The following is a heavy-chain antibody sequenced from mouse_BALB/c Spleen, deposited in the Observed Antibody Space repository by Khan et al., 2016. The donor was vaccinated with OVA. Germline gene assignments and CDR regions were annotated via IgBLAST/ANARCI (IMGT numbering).Heavy chain of an antibody. D-gene: IGHD1-3*01. V-gene: IGHV1S22*01. CDR2: IYPGSGST. J-gene: IGHJ3*01. CDR3: TRGSDWFAY. CDR1: GYTFTSYW. Sequence: LQQPGSELVRPGASVKLSCKASGYTFTSYWMHWVKQRPGQGLEWIGDIYPGSGSTNYDETFKSKATLTVDTFSSTAYMQLSSLTSEDSAVYYGTRGSDWFAYWGQGTLVTVSA.